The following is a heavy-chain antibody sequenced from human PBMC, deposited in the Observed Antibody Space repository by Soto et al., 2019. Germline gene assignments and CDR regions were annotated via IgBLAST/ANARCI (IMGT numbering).Heavy chain of an antibody. D-gene: IGHD3-16*01. Sequence: EVQLVESGGGLVQPGGSLRVSCAASGFTCSSFEMIWVRQAPGKGLEWVSYISSSGRTIYYADSVKGRFTISRDNAKNSLFLQMNSLRADDTAVYFCATYPWGSSIDFWGQGTLVTVSS. CDR2: ISSSGRTI. J-gene: IGHJ4*02. V-gene: IGHV3-48*03. CDR3: ATYPWGSSIDF. CDR1: GFTCSSFE.